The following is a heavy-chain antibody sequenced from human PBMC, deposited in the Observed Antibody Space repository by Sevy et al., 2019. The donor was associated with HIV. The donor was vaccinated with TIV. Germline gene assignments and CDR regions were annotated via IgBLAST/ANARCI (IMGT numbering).Heavy chain of an antibody. V-gene: IGHV1-24*01. J-gene: IGHJ4*02. CDR3: ATTKDYYDSSGSPFDY. D-gene: IGHD3-22*01. CDR1: GYTLTQLF. CDR2: FDPEDRET. Sequence: ASVKVSCKVSGYTLTQLFMHWVRHAPGKGLEWMGCFDPEDRETLYAQKFQGRVTMTEDTSTNTAYMELSSLRSEDTAVYYCATTKDYYDSSGSPFDYWGQGTLVTVSS.